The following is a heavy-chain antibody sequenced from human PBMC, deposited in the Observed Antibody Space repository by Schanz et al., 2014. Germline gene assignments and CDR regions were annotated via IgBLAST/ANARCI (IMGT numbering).Heavy chain of an antibody. J-gene: IGHJ6*02. CDR1: GFTVSNSY. D-gene: IGHD3-10*01. CDR2: IYSSGST. V-gene: IGHV3-53*04. CDR3: ARAQGVIRLYYGVDV. Sequence: EVQLVESGGGLVKSGGSLRLSCAASGFTVSNSYIHWVRQAPGKGLEWVSTIYSSGSTYYADSVRGRFTISRDNSMNTVYLQMNSLRSDDAAVYYCARAQGVIRLYYGVDVWGQGTTVTVSS.